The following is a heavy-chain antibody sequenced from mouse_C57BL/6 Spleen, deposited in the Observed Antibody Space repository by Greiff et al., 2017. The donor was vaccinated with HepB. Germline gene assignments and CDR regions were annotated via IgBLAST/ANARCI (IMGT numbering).Heavy chain of an antibody. CDR2: IYPRDGST. Sequence: VQVVESDAELVKPGASVKISCKVSGYTFTDHTIHWMKQRPEQGLEWIGYIYPRDGSTKYNEKFKGKATLTADKSSSTAYMQLNSLTSEDSAVYFCARDLNYGNYPTLYYFDYWGQGTTLTVSS. V-gene: IGHV1-78*01. D-gene: IGHD2-1*01. CDR3: ARDLNYGNYPTLYYFDY. J-gene: IGHJ2*01. CDR1: GYTFTDHT.